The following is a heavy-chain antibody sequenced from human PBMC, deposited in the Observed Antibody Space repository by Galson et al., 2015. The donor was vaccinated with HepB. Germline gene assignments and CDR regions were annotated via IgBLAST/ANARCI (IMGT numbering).Heavy chain of an antibody. V-gene: IGHV3-30*03. CDR2: ISYDGSNK. CDR1: GFTFSSDG. CDR3: TTGGSSGWSPYYYYGMDV. D-gene: IGHD6-19*01. Sequence: SLSLSCAASGFTFSSDGLPWVRQAPGKGLEWVAVISYDGSNKYYADSVKGRFTISRDNSKNTLYLQMNSLKTEDTAVYYCTTGGSSGWSPYYYYGMDVWGQGTTVTVSS. J-gene: IGHJ6*02.